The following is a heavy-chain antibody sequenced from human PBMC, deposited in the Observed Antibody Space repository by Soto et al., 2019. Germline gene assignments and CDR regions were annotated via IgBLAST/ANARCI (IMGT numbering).Heavy chain of an antibody. Sequence: SVKVSCKASGGTFSSYAISWVRQAPGQGLEWMGGIIPIFGTANYAQKFQGRVTITADESTSTAYMELSSLRSEDTAVYYCARDKDARDGYNPFDYWGQGTLVTVSS. CDR2: IIPIFGTA. CDR3: ARDKDARDGYNPFDY. D-gene: IGHD5-12*01. J-gene: IGHJ4*02. V-gene: IGHV1-69*13. CDR1: GGTFSSYA.